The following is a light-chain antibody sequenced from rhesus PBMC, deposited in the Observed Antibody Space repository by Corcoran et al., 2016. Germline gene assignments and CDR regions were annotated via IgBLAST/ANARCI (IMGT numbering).Light chain of an antibody. CDR2: MAS. CDR3: QHGYGIPPT. CDR1: QGMSNY. Sequence: DIQRTQSPSSLSASVGDRVTITCQASQGMSNYLAWYQQKPGKAPELLIYMASTLQSEFPPRFSGSGSGTVFTLTISSLHPEDFAIYSCQHGYGIPPTFGQGTKVEIK. J-gene: IGKJ1*01. V-gene: IGKV1-25*01.